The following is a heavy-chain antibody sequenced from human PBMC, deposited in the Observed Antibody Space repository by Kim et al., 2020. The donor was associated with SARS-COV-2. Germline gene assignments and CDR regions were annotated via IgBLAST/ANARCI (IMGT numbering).Heavy chain of an antibody. CDR1: GFSLSTSGVG. D-gene: IGHD3-10*01. CDR3: AHRLITMVRGVIITIDVFDI. V-gene: IGHV2-5*02. CDR2: IYWDDDK. Sequence: SGPTLVNPTQTLTLTCTFSGFSLSTSGVGVGWIRQPPGKALEWLALIYWDDDKRYSPSLKSRLTITKDTSKNQVVLTMTNMDPVDTATYYCAHRLITMVRGVIITIDVFDIWGQGTMVTVSS. J-gene: IGHJ3*02.